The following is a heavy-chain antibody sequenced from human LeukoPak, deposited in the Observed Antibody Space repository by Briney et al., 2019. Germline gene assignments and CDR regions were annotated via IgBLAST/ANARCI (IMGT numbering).Heavy chain of an antibody. CDR3: ARDPVGVRYSSGPGAKFDY. CDR1: GFTFSSYS. Sequence: GGSLRLSCAASGFTFSSYSMNWVRQAPGKGLEWVSSISSSSSYIYYADSVKGRFTISRDNAKNSLYLQMNSLRAEDTAVYYCARDPVGVRYSSGPGAKFDYWGQGTLVTVSS. CDR2: ISSSSSYI. J-gene: IGHJ4*02. D-gene: IGHD6-19*01. V-gene: IGHV3-21*01.